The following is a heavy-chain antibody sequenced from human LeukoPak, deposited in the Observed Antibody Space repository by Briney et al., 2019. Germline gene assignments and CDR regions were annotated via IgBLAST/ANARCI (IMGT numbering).Heavy chain of an antibody. CDR1: GYSFNSQG. D-gene: IGHD3-9*01. J-gene: IGHJ4*02. CDR2: IYPGDSDT. Sequence: KVSCKASGYSFNSQGMNWVRQATGQGLEWMGIIYPGDSDTRYSPSFQGQVTISADKSISTAYLQWSSLKASDTAMYYCARHILTGYYIDYWGQGTLVTVSS. CDR3: ARHILTGYYIDY. V-gene: IGHV5-51*01.